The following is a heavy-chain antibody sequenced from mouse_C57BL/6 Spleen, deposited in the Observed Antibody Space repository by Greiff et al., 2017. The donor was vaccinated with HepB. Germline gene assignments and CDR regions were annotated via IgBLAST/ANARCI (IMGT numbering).Heavy chain of an antibody. J-gene: IGHJ2*01. CDR1: GFNIKDYY. CDR3: TASYGSSYYFDY. CDR2: IDPEDGDT. Sequence: VHVKQSGAELVRPGASVKLSCTASGFNIKDYYMHWVKQRPEQGLEWIGRIDPEDGDTEYAPKFQGKATMTADTSSNTAYLQLSSLTSEDTAVYCCTASYGSSYYFDYWGKGTTLTVSS. D-gene: IGHD1-1*01. V-gene: IGHV14-1*01.